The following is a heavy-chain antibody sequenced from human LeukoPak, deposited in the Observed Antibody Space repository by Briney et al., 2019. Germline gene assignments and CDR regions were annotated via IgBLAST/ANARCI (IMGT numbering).Heavy chain of an antibody. CDR1: GGSISSGSYY. CDR2: IYTSWST. V-gene: IGHV4-61*02. J-gene: IGHJ3*02. Sequence: SQTLSLTCTVSGGSISSGSYYWSWIRQPAGKGLEWIGRIYTSWSTNYNPSLKSRVTISVDTSKNQFSLKLSSVTAADTAVYYCARSLHYYDSSGCYDAFDIWGQGTMVTVSS. CDR3: ARSLHYYDSSGCYDAFDI. D-gene: IGHD3-22*01.